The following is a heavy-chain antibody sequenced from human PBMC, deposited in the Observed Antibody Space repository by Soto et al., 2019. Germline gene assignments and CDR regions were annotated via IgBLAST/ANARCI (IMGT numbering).Heavy chain of an antibody. Sequence: SLRLSCAASGFTFSSYGMHWVRQAPGKGLEWVAVIWYDGSNKYYADSVKGRFTISRDNSKNTLYLQMNSLRAEDTAVYYCARATVRNSGSYYYYYYGMDVWGQGTTVTVSS. CDR2: IWYDGSNK. V-gene: IGHV3-33*01. CDR1: GFTFSSYG. D-gene: IGHD1-26*01. CDR3: ARATVRNSGSYYYYYYGMDV. J-gene: IGHJ6*02.